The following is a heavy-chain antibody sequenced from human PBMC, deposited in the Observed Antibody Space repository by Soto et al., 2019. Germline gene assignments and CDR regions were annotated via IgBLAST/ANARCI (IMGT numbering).Heavy chain of an antibody. Sequence: GASVKVSCKASGFTFTSSAMQWVRQARGQRLEWIGWIVVGSGNTNYAQKLQERVTITRDMSTSTAYMELSSLRSEDTAVYYCAAFDCSSNSCYMMAFDIWGQGTMVTVSS. J-gene: IGHJ3*02. D-gene: IGHD2-2*02. V-gene: IGHV1-58*02. CDR2: IVVGSGNT. CDR1: GFTFTSSA. CDR3: AAFDCSSNSCYMMAFDI.